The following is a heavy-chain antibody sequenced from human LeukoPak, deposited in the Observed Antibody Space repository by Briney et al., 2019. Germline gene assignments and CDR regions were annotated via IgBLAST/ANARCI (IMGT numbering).Heavy chain of an antibody. CDR1: GYSISSGYY. J-gene: IGHJ3*02. CDR2: IYHSGRT. D-gene: IGHD2-15*01. CDR3: ARKGSGRRWGAFDI. Sequence: SETLSLTCTVSGYSISSGYYWGWIRQPPGKGLEWIGSIYHSGRTFYNPSLKSRVTISVDTSKNQFSLKLSSVTAADTAVYYCARKGSGRRWGAFDIWGQGTMVTVSS. V-gene: IGHV4-38-2*02.